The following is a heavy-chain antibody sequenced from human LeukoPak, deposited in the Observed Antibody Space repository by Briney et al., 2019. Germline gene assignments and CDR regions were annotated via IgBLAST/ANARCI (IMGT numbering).Heavy chain of an antibody. J-gene: IGHJ6*03. D-gene: IGHD6-13*01. CDR1: GYTFTGYY. V-gene: IGHV1-2*02. CDR3: ARDPPYATAAAGNYYYYYMDV. CDR2: INPNSGGT. Sequence: ASVKVSCKASGYTFTGYYMHWVRQAPGQGLEWMGWINPNSGGTNYAQKFQGRVTMTRDTSISTAYMELSRLRSDDTAVYYCARDPPYATAAAGNYYYYYMDVWGKGTTVTVSS.